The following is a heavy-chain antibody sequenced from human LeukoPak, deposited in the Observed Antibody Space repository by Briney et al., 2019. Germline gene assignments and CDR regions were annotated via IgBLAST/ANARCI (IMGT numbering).Heavy chain of an antibody. CDR2: ITSNGDSA. Sequence: GGSLRLSCAPSGFTFSSYTMQWVRQAPGRGLQYVSAITSNGDSAFYANSVKGRFSISRDNSNNTLYLQMGSLRAEDMGVYYCARGSSGYSDYWGQGTPVTVSS. D-gene: IGHD3-22*01. CDR3: ARGSSGYSDY. V-gene: IGHV3-64*01. J-gene: IGHJ4*02. CDR1: GFTFSSYT.